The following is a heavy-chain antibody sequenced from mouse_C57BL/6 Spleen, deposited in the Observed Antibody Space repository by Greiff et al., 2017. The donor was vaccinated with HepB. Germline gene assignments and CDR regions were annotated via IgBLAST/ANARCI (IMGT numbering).Heavy chain of an antibody. J-gene: IGHJ4*01. V-gene: IGHV1-55*01. CDR1: GYTFTSYW. CDR3: ARQGHLTPVVAPLAMDY. CDR2: IYPGSGST. Sequence: QVQLKQPGAELVKPGASVKMSCKASGYTFTSYWITWVKQRPGQGLEWIGDIYPGSGSTNYNEKFKSKATLTVDTSSSTAYMQLSSLTSEDSAFYYCARQGHLTPVVAPLAMDYWGQGTSVTVSS. D-gene: IGHD1-1*01.